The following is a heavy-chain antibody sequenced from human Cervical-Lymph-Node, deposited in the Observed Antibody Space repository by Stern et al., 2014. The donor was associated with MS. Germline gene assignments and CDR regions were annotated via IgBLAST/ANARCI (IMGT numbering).Heavy chain of an antibody. J-gene: IGHJ6*02. CDR2: MNPNSGNT. V-gene: IGHV1-8*01. CDR1: GYTFTSYD. Sequence: VQLVESGAEVKKPGASVKVSCKASGYTFTSYDINLVRQAPGQGLEWLGWMNPNSGNTGYAQKFQGRVTMTRDTSLSTADMELSSLRSEDTAVYYCARQDSSGWFGPDYYYYGMDVWGQGTTVTVSS. CDR3: ARQDSSGWFGPDYYYYGMDV. D-gene: IGHD6-13*01.